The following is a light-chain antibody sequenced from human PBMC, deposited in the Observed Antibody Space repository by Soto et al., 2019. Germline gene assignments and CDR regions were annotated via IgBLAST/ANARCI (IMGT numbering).Light chain of an antibody. J-gene: IGKJ1*01. Sequence: IQMYPSPSSLSAFLXDRVLITFLASEGIRNELGXXQQXXGXAPKXXXDAXSSLQRGGPSRLSGSGSGTEFTLTISSLQPEDFATYYCLQHNSYPRTFGQGTKVDIK. CDR2: AXS. CDR3: LQHNSYPRT. CDR1: EGIRNE. V-gene: IGKV1-17*01.